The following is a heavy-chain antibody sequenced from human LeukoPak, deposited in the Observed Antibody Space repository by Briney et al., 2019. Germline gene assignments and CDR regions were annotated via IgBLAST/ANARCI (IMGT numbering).Heavy chain of an antibody. D-gene: IGHD3-22*01. V-gene: IGHV3-21*01. Sequence: PGGSLRLSCAASGFTFSSYSMNWVRQAPGKGLEWVSSISSSSSYIYYADSVKGRFTISRDNAKNSLYLQMNSLRAEDTAVYYCASPYYYDSSGYSPFDYWGQGTLVTVPS. CDR3: ASPYYYDSSGYSPFDY. CDR2: ISSSSSYI. J-gene: IGHJ4*02. CDR1: GFTFSSYS.